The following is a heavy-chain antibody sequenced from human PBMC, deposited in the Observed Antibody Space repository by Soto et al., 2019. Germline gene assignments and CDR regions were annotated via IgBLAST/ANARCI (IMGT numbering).Heavy chain of an antibody. CDR1: EFTFTTFG. CDR3: VREGADSRTFDRFKDH. J-gene: IGHJ4*02. D-gene: IGHD3-9*01. V-gene: IGHV3-74*01. Sequence: EVQLVESGGDLVQPGGSLRISCEASEFTFTTFGMHGVRQAPGQGLVWVARINTDGSNIRYAASVKGRFTISRDNAENTLFLRMRSLRPEDTAVYYCVREGADSRTFDRFKDHWGQGTLVTVSS. CDR2: INTDGSNI.